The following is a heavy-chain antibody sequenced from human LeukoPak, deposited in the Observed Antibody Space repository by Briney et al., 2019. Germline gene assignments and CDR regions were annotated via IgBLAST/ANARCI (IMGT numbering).Heavy chain of an antibody. J-gene: IGHJ5*02. D-gene: IGHD3-10*01. V-gene: IGHV1-46*01. CDR3: ARDLNYYGSGSFGDWFDP. CDR1: GYTFTSYY. Sequence: SVKVSCKASGYTFTSYYMHWVRQAPGQGLEWMGIINPSGGSTSYAQKFQGRVTMTRDTSTSTVYMELSSLRSEDTAVYYCARDLNYYGSGSFGDWFDPWGQGTLVTVSS. CDR2: INPSGGST.